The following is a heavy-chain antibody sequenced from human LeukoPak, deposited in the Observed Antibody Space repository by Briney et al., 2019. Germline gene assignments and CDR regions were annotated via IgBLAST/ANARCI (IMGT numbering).Heavy chain of an antibody. CDR2: INSDGTTT. Sequence: GGSLRLSCTTSGFTFSDYWMHWVRQAPGKGPVWVSRINSDGTTTTYADSVKGRFTISRDNSKNTLYLQMNSLRAEDTAVYYCAKEITGDYSIDYFDYWGQGTLVTVSS. J-gene: IGHJ4*02. D-gene: IGHD4-11*01. CDR3: AKEITGDYSIDYFDY. V-gene: IGHV3-74*01. CDR1: GFTFSDYW.